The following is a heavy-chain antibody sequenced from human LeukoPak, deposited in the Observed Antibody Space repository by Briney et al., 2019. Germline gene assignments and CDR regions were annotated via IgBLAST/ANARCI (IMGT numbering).Heavy chain of an antibody. CDR1: DYTFTTFG. CDR3: ARYWVSSCCWLFDY. V-gene: IGHV1-18*01. Sequence: ASVKVSCKASDYTFTTFGSSCVGQAPGQGLEWMGWISAYNGNTNYAQKLQGRVTMTTDTSTSTDYIKLRSLRSDDTAVYYCARYWVSSCCWLFDYWGQGTLVTVSS. J-gene: IGHJ4*02. D-gene: IGHD6-13*01. CDR2: ISAYNGNT.